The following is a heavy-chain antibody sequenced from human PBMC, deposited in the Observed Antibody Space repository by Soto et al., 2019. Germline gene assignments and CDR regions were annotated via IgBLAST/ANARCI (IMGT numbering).Heavy chain of an antibody. D-gene: IGHD4-17*01. CDR3: ARSLGTTVTTRFAFDI. V-gene: IGHV4-59*12. CDR1: GGSISSYY. Sequence: SETLSLTCTVSGGSISSYYWSWIRQPPGKGLEWIGYIYYSGSTNYNPSLKSRVTISVDTSKNQFSLKLSSVTAADTAVYYCARSLGTTVTTRFAFDIWGQGTMVTVSS. CDR2: IYYSGST. J-gene: IGHJ3*02.